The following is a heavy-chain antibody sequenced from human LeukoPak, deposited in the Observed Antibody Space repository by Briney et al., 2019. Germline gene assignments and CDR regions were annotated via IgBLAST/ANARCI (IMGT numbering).Heavy chain of an antibody. J-gene: IGHJ5*02. Sequence: GGSLRLSCAASGFTFSGSAMHWVRQASGKGLEWVGRIRSKANSYATAYAASVKGRFTISRDDSKNTAYLQMNSLKTEDTAVYYCTRGGDSLNPWGQGTLVTVSS. D-gene: IGHD3-10*01. CDR2: IRSKANSYAT. CDR3: TRGGDSLNP. V-gene: IGHV3-73*01. CDR1: GFTFSGSA.